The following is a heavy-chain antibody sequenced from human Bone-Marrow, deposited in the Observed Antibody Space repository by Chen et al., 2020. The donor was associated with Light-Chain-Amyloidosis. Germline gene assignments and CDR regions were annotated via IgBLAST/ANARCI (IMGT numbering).Heavy chain of an antibody. D-gene: IGHD5-12*01. CDR2: IYPDVSDA. J-gene: IGHJ4*02. CDR3: ARRRDGYNFDY. Sequence: VHLEQSGPALNTRGEALKLSCMGNGYTFPIYCIGWVRQMPGKGLEWMGVIYPDVSDARYSPSFEGQVTISADKSIATAYLQWRSLKASDTAMYYCARRRDGYNFDYWGQGTLVTVSS. CDR1: GYTFPIYC. V-gene: IGHV5-51*01.